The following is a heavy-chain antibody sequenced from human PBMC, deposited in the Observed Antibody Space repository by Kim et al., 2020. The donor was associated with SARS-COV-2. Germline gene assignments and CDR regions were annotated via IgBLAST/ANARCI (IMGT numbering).Heavy chain of an antibody. Sequence: GGSLRLSCTTSGFTFGDFGMSWFRQAPGKGLEWVAFIKSQAYGGTPEYAASVKGRFTISRDDSKSIAYLQMDSLTAEDTAVYYCVKSPSWFDPWGQGTLVTVSS. CDR2: IKSQAYGGTP. CDR3: VKSPSWFDP. V-gene: IGHV3-49*03. CDR1: GFTFGDFG. J-gene: IGHJ5*02.